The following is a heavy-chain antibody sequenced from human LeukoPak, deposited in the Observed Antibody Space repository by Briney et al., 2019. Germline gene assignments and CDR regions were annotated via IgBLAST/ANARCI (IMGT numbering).Heavy chain of an antibody. CDR1: GFTFSSYA. V-gene: IGHV3-23*01. Sequence: GGSLRLSCAASGFTFSSYAMSWVRQAPGKGLEWVSGISASGDNTHYADSVKGHFTISRDNSKNTLYLQMNSLRAEDTAVYYCAKANYCSGGTCYSSDCWGQGTLVTVSS. CDR2: ISASGDNT. CDR3: AKANYCSGGTCYSSDC. D-gene: IGHD2-15*01. J-gene: IGHJ4*02.